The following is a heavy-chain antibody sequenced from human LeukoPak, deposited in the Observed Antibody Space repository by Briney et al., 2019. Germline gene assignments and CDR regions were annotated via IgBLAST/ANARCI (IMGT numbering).Heavy chain of an antibody. CDR1: GFTFSSHG. V-gene: IGHV3-30*18. D-gene: IGHD1-7*01. J-gene: IGHJ4*02. Sequence: GRSLRLPCAASGFTFSSHGMHWVRQAPGKGLEWVAVISYDGRNTFYANSVKGRFTISRDNSKNTLYLQMNSLRTEDTAVYYCAKGAVVNGNYYDRFDSWGQGTLVTVSS. CDR3: AKGAVVNGNYYDRFDS. CDR2: ISYDGRNT.